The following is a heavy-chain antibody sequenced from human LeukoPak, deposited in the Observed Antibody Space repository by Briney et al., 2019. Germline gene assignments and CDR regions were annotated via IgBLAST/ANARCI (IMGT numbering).Heavy chain of an antibody. CDR2: INPSGGST. Sequence: GASVKVSCKASGYTFTSYYMHWVRQAPGQGLEWTGIINPSGGSTSYAQKFQGRVTMTRDMSTSTVYMELSSLRSEGMAVYYCARGAKFRSYGSGTYYTSLPFDPWGQGTLVTVSS. D-gene: IGHD3-10*01. CDR1: GYTFTSYY. CDR3: ARGAKFRSYGSGTYYTSLPFDP. V-gene: IGHV1-46*01. J-gene: IGHJ5*02.